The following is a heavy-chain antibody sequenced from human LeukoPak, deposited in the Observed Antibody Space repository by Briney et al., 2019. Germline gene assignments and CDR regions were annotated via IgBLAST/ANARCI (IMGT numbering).Heavy chain of an antibody. CDR3: ATITMVRGTSGYYYGMDV. V-gene: IGHV1-8*01. CDR2: MNPNSGNT. D-gene: IGHD3-10*01. J-gene: IGHJ6*02. Sequence: ASVKVFCKASGYTFTSYDFNWVRQATGQGLEWMGWMNPNSGNTGYAQKFQGRVTMTRNTSISTAYMELSSLRSEDTAVYYCATITMVRGTSGYYYGMDVWGQGTTVTVSS. CDR1: GYTFTSYD.